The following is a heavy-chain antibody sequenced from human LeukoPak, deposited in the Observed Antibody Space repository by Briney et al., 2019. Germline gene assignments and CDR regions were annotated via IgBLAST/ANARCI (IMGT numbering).Heavy chain of an antibody. J-gene: IGHJ5*02. CDR2: IYYSGST. V-gene: IGHV4-31*03. Sequence: PSETLSLTCTVSGGSISSGGYYWSWIRQHPGKGLEWIGYIYYSGSTYYNPSLKSRVTISVDTSKNQFSLKLSSVTAADTAVYYCPSHYYDSSGYPSWGKGTLVTVSS. D-gene: IGHD3-22*01. CDR1: GGSISSGGYY. CDR3: PSHYYDSSGYPS.